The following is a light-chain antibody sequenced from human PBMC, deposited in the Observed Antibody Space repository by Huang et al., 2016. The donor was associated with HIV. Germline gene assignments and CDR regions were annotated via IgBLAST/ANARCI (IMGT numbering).Light chain of an antibody. V-gene: IGKV1-33*01. CDR1: QDINNY. Sequence: DIRMTQSPSSLSASVGDRVTITCQASQDINNYLNWYQQKPGEAPNLLIYEASNLELGVPSRFSGRGSGTDFTFTITSLQPEEIGTYFCQQYHTLRTFGQGTRLEIK. CDR2: EAS. CDR3: QQYHTLRT. J-gene: IGKJ5*01.